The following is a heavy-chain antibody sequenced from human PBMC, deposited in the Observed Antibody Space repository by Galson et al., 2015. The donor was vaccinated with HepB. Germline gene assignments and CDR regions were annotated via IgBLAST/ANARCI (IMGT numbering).Heavy chain of an antibody. CDR1: GGSISSYY. D-gene: IGHD1-26*01. V-gene: IGHV4-59*08. CDR3: ARHRGSRFDY. CDR2: IYYSGST. J-gene: IGHJ4*02. Sequence: ETLSLTCTVSGGSISSYYWSWIRQPPGKGLEWIGYIYYSGSTNYNPSLKSRVTISVDTSKNQFSLKLSSVTAADTAVYYCARHRGSRFDYWGQGTLVTVSS.